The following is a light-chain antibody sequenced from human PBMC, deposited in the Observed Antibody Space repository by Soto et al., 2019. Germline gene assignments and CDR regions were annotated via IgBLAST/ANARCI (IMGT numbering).Light chain of an antibody. CDR2: GAS. J-gene: IGKJ2*01. Sequence: EIVMTQSPATLSVSPGERATLSCRASQRISTNLAWCQQKPGQAPRLLIYGASTRATGIPARFSGSGSETEFTLTISSLQSEDFAVYYCQHYNNWPPYTFGQGTKVDIK. CDR3: QHYNNWPPYT. V-gene: IGKV3-15*01. CDR1: QRISTN.